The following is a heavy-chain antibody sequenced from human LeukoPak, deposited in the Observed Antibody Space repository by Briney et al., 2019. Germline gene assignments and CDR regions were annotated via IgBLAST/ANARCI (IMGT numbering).Heavy chain of an antibody. CDR1: GGSVRSYW. CDR3: ARQGYTVSYYFLDY. J-gene: IGHJ4*02. V-gene: IGHV4-4*07. D-gene: IGHD1-26*01. Sequence: SETLSLTCDVSGGSVRSYWWGWVRQPAGKGLEWLGRIYSTGSTRFNPSLKSRLTLSIDTSTYQFSLKLTSVTAADTAVYFCARQGYTVSYYFLDYWSQGTLVTVSS. CDR2: IYSTGST.